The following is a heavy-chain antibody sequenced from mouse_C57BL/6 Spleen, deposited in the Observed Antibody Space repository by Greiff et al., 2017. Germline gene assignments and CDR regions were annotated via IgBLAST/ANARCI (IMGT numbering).Heavy chain of an antibody. Sequence: EVKVIESGGGLVQPGGSLKLSCAASGIDFSRYWMSWVRRAPGKGLEWIGEINPDSSTINYAPSLKDKFIISRDNAKNTLYLQMSKVRSEDTALYYCASLYDYDGGFAYWGQGTLVTVSA. CDR1: GIDFSRYW. D-gene: IGHD2-4*01. CDR3: ASLYDYDGGFAY. J-gene: IGHJ3*01. V-gene: IGHV4-1*01. CDR2: INPDSSTI.